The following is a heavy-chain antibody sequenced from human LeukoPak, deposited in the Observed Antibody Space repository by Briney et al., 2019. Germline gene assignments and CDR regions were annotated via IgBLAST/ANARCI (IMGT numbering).Heavy chain of an antibody. J-gene: IGHJ5*02. D-gene: IGHD2-15*01. CDR1: GYSFTSYW. V-gene: IGHV5-51*01. CDR3: ARQGLLPQRYCSGGSCYGWFDP. Sequence: GESLKISCKGSGYSFTSYWIGWVRQMPGKGLEWMGIIYPGDSDTRYSPSFQGQVTISADKSISTAYLQWSSLKASDTAMYYCARQGLLPQRYCSGGSCYGWFDPWGQGTLVTVSS. CDR2: IYPGDSDT.